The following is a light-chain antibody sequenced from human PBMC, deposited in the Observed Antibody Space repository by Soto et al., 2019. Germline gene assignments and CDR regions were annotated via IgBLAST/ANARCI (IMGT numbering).Light chain of an antibody. V-gene: IGKV1-39*01. CDR2: AAS. Sequence: DLQMTQSPSSLCESVGDSFAITCRASQNIKTYLNWYQQKPGKAPNLLXYAASSLHSGVPSRFSGSGSGTDFTLTISSLKTQDFANYYCQQSFSSPTWTFGHGTKVDIK. CDR1: QNIKTY. J-gene: IGKJ1*01. CDR3: QQSFSSPTWT.